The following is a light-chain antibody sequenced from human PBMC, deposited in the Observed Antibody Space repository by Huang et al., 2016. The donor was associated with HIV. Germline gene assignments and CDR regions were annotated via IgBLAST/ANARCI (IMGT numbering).Light chain of an antibody. V-gene: IGKV3-15*01. J-gene: IGKJ4*01. CDR2: AAS. CDR3: HQYKKWPPLT. CDR1: QSVSSD. Sequence: EIVLTQSPATLSVSPGDRATLSCSASQSVSSDLAWYQQKPGQAPRLLIYAASTRATGIPDRFSGSGSGTEFTLTISSLQSEDFAIYYCHQYKKWPPLTFGGGTRVEIK.